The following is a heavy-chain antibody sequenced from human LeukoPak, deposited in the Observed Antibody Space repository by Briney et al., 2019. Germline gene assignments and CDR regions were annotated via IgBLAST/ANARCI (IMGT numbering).Heavy chain of an antibody. Sequence: ASVKVSCKASGGTFSSYAISWVRQAPGQGLEWMGGIIPIFGTANYAQKFQGRVTITTDESTSTAYMELSSLRSEDTAVYYCARERCSSTSCFRFDAFDIWGQGTMVTVSS. V-gene: IGHV1-69*05. CDR2: IIPIFGTA. CDR1: GGTFSSYA. D-gene: IGHD2-2*01. CDR3: ARERCSSTSCFRFDAFDI. J-gene: IGHJ3*02.